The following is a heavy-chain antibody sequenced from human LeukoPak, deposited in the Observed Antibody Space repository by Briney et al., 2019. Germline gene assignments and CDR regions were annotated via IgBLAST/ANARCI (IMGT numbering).Heavy chain of an antibody. CDR1: GGSISSGDYY. V-gene: IGHV4-39*07. CDR2: LYLSGST. D-gene: IGHD3-10*01. J-gene: IGHJ3*02. CDR3: ARPSHYYASEEDAFDI. Sequence: PSETLSLTCTVSGGSISSGDYYWSWIRQPPGKGLEWIGSLYLSGSTYYNPSLKSRVTISVDTSKNQFSLKLKSVTAADTAVYYCARPSHYYASEEDAFDIWGQGTMVTVSS.